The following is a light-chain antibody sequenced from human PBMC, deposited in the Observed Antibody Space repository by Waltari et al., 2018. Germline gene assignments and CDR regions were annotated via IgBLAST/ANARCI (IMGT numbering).Light chain of an antibody. CDR3: SSYTSSSTHYV. Sequence: QSALTQPASVSGSPGQSITISCTGTSSDVGGYNYVSWYQQHPGKAPKLMIYEVSNRPSGGFNRFSGSKSGNTASLTSAGLQAEDEAHYYCSSYTSSSTHYVFGTGTKVTVL. V-gene: IGLV2-14*01. J-gene: IGLJ1*01. CDR1: SSDVGGYNY. CDR2: EVS.